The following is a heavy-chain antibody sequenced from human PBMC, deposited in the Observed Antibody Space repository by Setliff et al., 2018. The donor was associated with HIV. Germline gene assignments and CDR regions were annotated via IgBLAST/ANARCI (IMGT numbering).Heavy chain of an antibody. CDR3: ARNDAFDI. CDR1: GGSMNSYY. J-gene: IGHJ3*02. V-gene: IGHV4-4*07. Sequence: SETLSLTCTVSGGSMNSYYWNWIRQPAGKGLEWIGHIYTNGRTHYNPSLKSRVTISMDTSKNQFSLKLSSVTAADTAVYYCARNDAFDIWGQGTLVTVSS. CDR2: IYTNGRT.